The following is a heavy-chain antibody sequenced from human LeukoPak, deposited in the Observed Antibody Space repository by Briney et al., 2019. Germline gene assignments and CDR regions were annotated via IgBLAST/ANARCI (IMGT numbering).Heavy chain of an antibody. CDR3: AKEGYCSSFSCYTHFDY. D-gene: IGHD2-2*02. CDR2: IWYDGSNK. J-gene: IGHJ4*02. CDR1: GFTFSSYG. Sequence: GGSLRLSCAASGFTFSSYGMHWVRQAPGKGLEWVAVIWYDGSNKYYADSVKGRFTISRDNSKNTLFLQMDSLTPEDTAVYYCAKEGYCSSFSCYTHFDYWGQGVLVTVSS. V-gene: IGHV3-30*02.